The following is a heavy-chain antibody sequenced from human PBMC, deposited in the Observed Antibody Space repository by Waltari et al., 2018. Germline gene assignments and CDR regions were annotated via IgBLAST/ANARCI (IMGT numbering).Heavy chain of an antibody. CDR1: GYTLTSYA. V-gene: IGHV1-3*01. CDR3: ARGEYQYYYYGMDV. Sequence: QVQLVQSGAEVKKPGASVKVSCKASGYTLTSYAMHWVRQAPGQRLEWMGWINAGNGNTKYSQKFQGRVTITRDTSASTAYMELSSLRSEDTAVYYCARGEYQYYYYGMDVWGQGTTVTVSS. CDR2: INAGNGNT. J-gene: IGHJ6*02.